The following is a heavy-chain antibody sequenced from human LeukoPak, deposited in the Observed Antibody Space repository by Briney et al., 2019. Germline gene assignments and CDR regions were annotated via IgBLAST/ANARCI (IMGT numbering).Heavy chain of an antibody. J-gene: IGHJ6*02. D-gene: IGHD2-2*01. CDR2: ISAYNGNT. Sequence: GASVKVSCKASGGTFSSYAISWVRQAPGQGLEWMGWISAYNGNTNYAQKLQGRVTMTTDTSTSTAYMELRSLRSDDTAVYYCARDRTHCSSTSCHYYYGMDVWGQGTTVTVSS. V-gene: IGHV1-18*01. CDR1: GGTFSSYA. CDR3: ARDRTHCSSTSCHYYYGMDV.